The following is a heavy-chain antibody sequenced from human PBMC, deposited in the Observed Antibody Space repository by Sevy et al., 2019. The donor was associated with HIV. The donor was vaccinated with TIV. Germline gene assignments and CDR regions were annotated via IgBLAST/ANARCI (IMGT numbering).Heavy chain of an antibody. CDR2: ISSSGNTI. J-gene: IGHJ6*02. CDR3: ARAMGV. Sequence: GGSLRLSCVASGFSFSSYEMNWVRQAPGKGLEWFSYISSSGNTIYYADSVKGRFTVSRDNAKNSLYLQMNSLRGEDSGVYYCARAMGVWGQGTTVTVSS. V-gene: IGHV3-48*03. CDR1: GFSFSSYE.